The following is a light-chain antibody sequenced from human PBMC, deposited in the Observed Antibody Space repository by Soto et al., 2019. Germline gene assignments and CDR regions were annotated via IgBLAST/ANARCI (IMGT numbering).Light chain of an antibody. Sequence: QSALTQPASVSGSPGQSITISCTGTSSDVGGYDYVSWYQQHPGKAPKLVIYEVTNRPSGVSNHFSGSKSGNTASLTIFGLQAEDEADYYCQSYDSSLSGYVFGTGTKLTVL. V-gene: IGLV2-14*01. J-gene: IGLJ1*01. CDR3: QSYDSSLSGYV. CDR1: SSDVGGYDY. CDR2: EVT.